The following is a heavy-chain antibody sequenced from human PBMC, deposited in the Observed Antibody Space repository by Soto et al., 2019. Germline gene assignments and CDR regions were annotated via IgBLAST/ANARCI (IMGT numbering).Heavy chain of an antibody. Sequence: QVELVESGGGVVQPGTSLRLSCAASGFSFRDYGMLWVRQAPGKGLEWVAVISYDGSKKYYADSVKGRFTISRDNSKNTLYLHMTGVRDDATAVFYCAIDGGGDWGQGTLVTVSS. D-gene: IGHD3-10*01. J-gene: IGHJ1*01. V-gene: IGHV3-30*03. CDR1: GFSFRDYG. CDR3: AIDGGGD. CDR2: ISYDGSKK.